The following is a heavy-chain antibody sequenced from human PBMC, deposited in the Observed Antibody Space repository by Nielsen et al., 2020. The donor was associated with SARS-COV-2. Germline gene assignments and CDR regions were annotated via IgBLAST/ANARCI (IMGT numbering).Heavy chain of an antibody. V-gene: IGHV3-7*01. CDR2: IKQDGSEK. J-gene: IGHJ4*02. CDR3: ARDSPIVGGTGSNDY. CDR1: GFTFSNYW. D-gene: IGHD1-26*01. Sequence: GGSLRLSCAASGFTFSNYWMSWVRQAPGKGLERVANIKQDGSEKHFLDSVKGRFTISRDNAQNSLFLQMNSLRAEDTALYYCARDSPIVGGTGSNDYWGQGTLVTVSS.